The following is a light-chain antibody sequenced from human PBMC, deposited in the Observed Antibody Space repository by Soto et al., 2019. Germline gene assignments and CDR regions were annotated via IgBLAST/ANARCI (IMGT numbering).Light chain of an antibody. CDR1: QSVSTN. CDR3: QQRSNWPPIT. CDR2: GAS. Sequence: EIVMTQSPAILSVSPGERATLSCRASQSVSTNLAWFQQKPGQTPRLLFNGASTRATGIPARFTGSGSGTDFTLTISSLEPEDFAVYYCQQRSNWPPITFGHGTRLEIK. V-gene: IGKV3-11*01. J-gene: IGKJ5*01.